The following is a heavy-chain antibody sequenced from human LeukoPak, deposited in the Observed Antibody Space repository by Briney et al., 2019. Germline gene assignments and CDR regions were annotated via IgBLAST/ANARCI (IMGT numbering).Heavy chain of an antibody. CDR2: ISDSGGVT. J-gene: IGHJ3*02. CDR1: GFTFSSYW. Sequence: GGSLRLSCAASGFTFSSYWMSWVRQAPGKGLEWGSAISDSGGVTKYADSVKGRFTISRDNSKNTLYLQMDSLRAEDTAVYYCARSRPATGTSRHPFDIWGQGTVVTVSS. V-gene: IGHV3-23*01. D-gene: IGHD1-1*01. CDR3: ARSRPATGTSRHPFDI.